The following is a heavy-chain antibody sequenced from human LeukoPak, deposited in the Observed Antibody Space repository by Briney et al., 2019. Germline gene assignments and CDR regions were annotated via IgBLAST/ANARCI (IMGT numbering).Heavy chain of an antibody. V-gene: IGHV4-59*08. Sequence: SETLSLTCTVSGGSISSYYWTWIRQPPGKGLEWIGYIYYSGRTNYNPSLKSRVTISVDTSKNEFSLKLSSVTAADTAVYYCAGGPIGYCSSASCRLDYWGQGTLVTVSS. J-gene: IGHJ4*02. D-gene: IGHD2-2*03. CDR2: IYYSGRT. CDR1: GGSISSYY. CDR3: AGGPIGYCSSASCRLDY.